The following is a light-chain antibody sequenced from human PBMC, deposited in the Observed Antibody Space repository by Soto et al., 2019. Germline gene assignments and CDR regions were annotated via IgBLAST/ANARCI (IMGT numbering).Light chain of an antibody. J-gene: IGKJ2*01. CDR1: ESINSN. V-gene: IGKV3-15*01. Sequence: DIVMKQSPATLPLSAGERATLSCSASESINSNLAWYHQKPGQPPRLLIYGASTRATGIPARFSGSGSGTDFTLTISSLQSEDFAVYYCQHYKNWPYTFAQGTKVDIK. CDR2: GAS. CDR3: QHYKNWPYT.